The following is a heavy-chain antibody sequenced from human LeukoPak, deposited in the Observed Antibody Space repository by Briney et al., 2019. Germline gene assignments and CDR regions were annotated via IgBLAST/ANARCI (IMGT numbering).Heavy chain of an antibody. CDR2: IYPSDSET. V-gene: IGHV5-51*01. D-gene: IGHD3-10*01. Sequence: GESLKISCKGSGYSFNTFHIGWVRQTPETGLEWMGNIYPSDSETKYKPSFQGQITISVDKAITTAYLHLSSLKASDTGMYYCARLIYYGSGRTYFFDSWGQGTLVTVSP. J-gene: IGHJ4*02. CDR1: GYSFNTFH. CDR3: ARLIYYGSGRTYFFDS.